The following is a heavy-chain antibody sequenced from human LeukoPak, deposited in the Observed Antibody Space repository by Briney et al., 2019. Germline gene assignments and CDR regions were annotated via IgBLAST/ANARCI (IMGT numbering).Heavy chain of an antibody. J-gene: IGHJ6*02. CDR3: ARTEKGGSISYFYGMDV. CDR2: IYSGDSA. D-gene: IGHD3-3*01. Sequence: GGSLRLSCAASGFTFSDYYMSWVRQAPGKGLEWVSVIYSGDSAYYADSLKGRFTISRDNSKNTLYLQMSRLRAEDTAVYYCARTEKGGSISYFYGMDVWGHGTTVTVSS. V-gene: IGHV3-66*01. CDR1: GFTFSDYY.